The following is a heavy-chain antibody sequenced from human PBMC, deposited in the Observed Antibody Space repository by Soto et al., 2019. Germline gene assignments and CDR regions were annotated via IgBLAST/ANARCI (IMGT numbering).Heavy chain of an antibody. CDR1: GFTFSSYA. J-gene: IGHJ4*02. D-gene: IGHD3-22*01. Sequence: AGGSLRLSCAASGFTFSSYAMHWVRQAPGKGLEWVAVISYDGSNKYYADSVKGRFTISRDNSKNTLYLQMNSLRAEDTAVYYCARDAGHHYYDSSGHDYWGQGTLVTVSS. CDR2: ISYDGSNK. CDR3: ARDAGHHYYDSSGHDY. V-gene: IGHV3-30-3*01.